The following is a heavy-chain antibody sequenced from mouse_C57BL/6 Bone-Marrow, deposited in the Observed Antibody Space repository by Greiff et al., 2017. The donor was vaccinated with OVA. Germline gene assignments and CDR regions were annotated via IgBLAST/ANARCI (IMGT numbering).Heavy chain of an antibody. CDR1: GFSFNTYA. D-gene: IGHD2-10*02. CDR2: IRSKSNNYAT. CDR3: VRQGYGKGYFDY. Sequence: EVQGVESGGGLVQPPGSLKLSCAASGFSFNTYAMNWVRQAPGKGLEWVARIRSKSNNYATYYADSVKDRFTISRDDSESMLYLQMNNLKTEDTAMYYCVRQGYGKGYFDYWGQGTTLTVSS. V-gene: IGHV10-1*01. J-gene: IGHJ2*01.